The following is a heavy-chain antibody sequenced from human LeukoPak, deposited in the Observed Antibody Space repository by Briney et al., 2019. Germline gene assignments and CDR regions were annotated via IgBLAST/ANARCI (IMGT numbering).Heavy chain of an antibody. Sequence: PGGSLRLSCAPSGHPFSSYAISWGRQTPGKGLEWVSAISGPGVNTYFADSVKGRFTISRDNSKNTVYLQMNSLRAEDTAVYYCERCGMVGYCKGASIVWAFDICGQGTMVTVSS. CDR2: ISGPGVNT. J-gene: IGHJ3*02. V-gene: IGHV3-23*01. D-gene: IGHD2-15*01. CDR1: GHPFSSYA. CDR3: ERCGMVGYCKGASIVWAFDI.